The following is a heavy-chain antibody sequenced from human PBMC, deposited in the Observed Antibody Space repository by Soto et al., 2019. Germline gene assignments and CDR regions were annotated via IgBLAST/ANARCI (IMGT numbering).Heavy chain of an antibody. Sequence: PGGSLRLSCAASGFTFSSYWMSWVRQAPGKGLEWVANIKQDGSEKYYVDSVKGRFTISRDNAKNSLYLQMNSLRAEDTAVYYCARDLPELYYDFWSGYYKNYYYYGMDVWGQGTTVTVSS. J-gene: IGHJ6*02. V-gene: IGHV3-7*01. CDR3: ARDLPELYYDFWSGYYKNYYYYGMDV. CDR2: IKQDGSEK. CDR1: GFTFSSYW. D-gene: IGHD3-3*01.